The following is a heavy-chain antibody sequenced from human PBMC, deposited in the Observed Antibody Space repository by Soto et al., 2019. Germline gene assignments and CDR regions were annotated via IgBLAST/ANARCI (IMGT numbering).Heavy chain of an antibody. V-gene: IGHV4-34*01. D-gene: IGHD2-21*01. Sequence: QVRLQQWGAGLLKPSETLSLTCAVFGGSFSGYYWSWIRQPPGKGLEWIGEINHSGSTNYNPSLKSRVTISVDTSKNQFSLKLSSVIAADTAVYYCARGYSAGGAYWSQGTLVTVSS. CDR2: INHSGST. J-gene: IGHJ4*02. CDR3: ARGYSAGGAY. CDR1: GGSFSGYY.